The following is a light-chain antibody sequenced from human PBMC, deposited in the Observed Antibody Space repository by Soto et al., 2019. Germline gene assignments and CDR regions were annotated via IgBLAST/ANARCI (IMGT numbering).Light chain of an antibody. J-gene: IGKJ1*01. Sequence: DIQIAPSPSPLSASVGDRVPIPFRESQSIGTYLNWYQQKLGKAPKLLIFAASTLQSGVPSRFGGSGSGTDFTLTIYSLEPEDFATYYCQQSYSTLSWTFGQGTKVDIK. CDR3: QQSYSTLSWT. CDR2: AAS. CDR1: QSIGTY. V-gene: IGKV1-39*01.